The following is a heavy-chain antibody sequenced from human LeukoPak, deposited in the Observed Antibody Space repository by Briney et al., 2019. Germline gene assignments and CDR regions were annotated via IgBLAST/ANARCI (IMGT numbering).Heavy chain of an antibody. D-gene: IGHD3-10*01. CDR1: GDSISSYY. CDR3: ARGLRYYGSGSYYNVRGNWFDP. V-gene: IGHV4-59*12. Sequence: SETLSLTCTVSGDSISSYYCSWIRQPPGKGLEWIGYIYYTGSTNYNPSLKSRVTISVDTSKNQFSLKLSSVTAADTAVYYCARGLRYYGSGSYYNVRGNWFDPWGQGTLVTVSS. J-gene: IGHJ5*02. CDR2: IYYTGST.